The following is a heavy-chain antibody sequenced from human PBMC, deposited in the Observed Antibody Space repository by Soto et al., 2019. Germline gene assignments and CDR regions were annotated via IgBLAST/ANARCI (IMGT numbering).Heavy chain of an antibody. CDR1: GGSISSGGYY. V-gene: IGHV4-31*03. J-gene: IGHJ4*02. Sequence: QVQLQESGPGLVKPSQTLSLTCTVSGGSISSGGYYWTWIRQHPGKGLEWIGYIHYSGSTYYNPSLKTRVTIPVATSKTHFSLELSSVTAADTAVYYCAREPSIWGQGTLVTVSS. CDR3: AREPSI. CDR2: IHYSGST.